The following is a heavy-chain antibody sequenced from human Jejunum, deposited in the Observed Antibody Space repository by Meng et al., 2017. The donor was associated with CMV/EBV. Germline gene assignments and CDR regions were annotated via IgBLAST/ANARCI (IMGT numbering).Heavy chain of an antibody. CDR2: IFFSGIT. CDR1: GGSLSTTGSY. Sequence: SGGSLSTTGSYWGWVPQPPGKGLEWIGNIFFSGITFSNPSLKSRVTISADTSTNQFSLKLSSVTAADTAMYYCARVKYGSTNWFDPWGQGTLVTVSS. D-gene: IGHD3-10*01. CDR3: ARVKYGSTNWFDP. V-gene: IGHV4-39*07. J-gene: IGHJ5*02.